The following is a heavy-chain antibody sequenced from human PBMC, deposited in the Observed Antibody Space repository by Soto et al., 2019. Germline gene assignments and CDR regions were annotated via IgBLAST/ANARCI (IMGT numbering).Heavy chain of an antibody. D-gene: IGHD3-10*01. J-gene: IGHJ6*02. CDR2: INAGNGNT. CDR1: GYTFTSYA. V-gene: IGHV1-3*01. Sequence: QVQLVQSGAEVKKPGASVKVSCKASGYTFTSYAMHWVRQAPGQRLEWMGWINAGNGNTKYSQKFQGRVTITRDTSASTAYMELSSVRSEDTAVYYCARAMGFGELFRSYYYYGMDVWGQGTTVTVSS. CDR3: ARAMGFGELFRSYYYYGMDV.